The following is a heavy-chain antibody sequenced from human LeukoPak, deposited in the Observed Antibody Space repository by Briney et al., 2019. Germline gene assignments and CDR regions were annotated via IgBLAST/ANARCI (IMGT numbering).Heavy chain of an antibody. D-gene: IGHD2-15*01. CDR3: AKDLVRYCSGGSCYY. Sequence: PGGSLRLSCAASGFNFSSYAMSWVRQAPGKGLEWVSVISGSGGSTYYADSVKGRFTISRDNSKNTLYLQMNSLRAEDTAVYYCAKDLVRYCSGGSCYYWGQGTLVTVSS. CDR2: ISGSGGST. CDR1: GFNFSSYA. J-gene: IGHJ4*02. V-gene: IGHV3-23*01.